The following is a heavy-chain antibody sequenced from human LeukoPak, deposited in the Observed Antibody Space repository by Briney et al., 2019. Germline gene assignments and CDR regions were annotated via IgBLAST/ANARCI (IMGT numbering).Heavy chain of an antibody. Sequence: SGPTLVKPTQTLTLTCTFSGFSLSTSGVGVGWIRQPPGKALEWLALIYWDDDKRYSPSLKTRLTISKDTSKNQVVLTVTNMDPVDTATYYCARENRGTGTYYPFDYWGQGTLVTVSS. D-gene: IGHD1-26*01. J-gene: IGHJ4*02. CDR3: ARENRGTGTYYPFDY. CDR1: GFSLSTSGVG. V-gene: IGHV2-5*02. CDR2: IYWDDDK.